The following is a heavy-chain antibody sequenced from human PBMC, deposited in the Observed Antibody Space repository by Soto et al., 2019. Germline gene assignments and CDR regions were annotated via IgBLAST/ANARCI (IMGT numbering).Heavy chain of an antibody. J-gene: IGHJ4*02. CDR1: GFTFSSYA. CDR2: ISGSGGST. Sequence: GGSLRLSCAASGFTFSSYAMSWVRQAPGKGLEWVSAISGSGGSTYYADSVKGRFTISRDNSKNTLYLQMNSLRAEDTAVYYCVKDVVAMVPTYYFDYRGKGTLVTVST. V-gene: IGHV3-23*01. CDR3: VKDVVAMVPTYYFDY. D-gene: IGHD2-15*01.